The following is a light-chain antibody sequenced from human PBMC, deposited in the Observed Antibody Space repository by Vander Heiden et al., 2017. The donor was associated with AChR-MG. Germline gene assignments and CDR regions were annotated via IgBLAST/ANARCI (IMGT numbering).Light chain of an antibody. J-gene: IGLJ3*02. Sequence: QSALTQPPSVSGSPGQSVTISCSRTSSDVGSYTRVSWYQQPPGTAPKLMIYEVSNRPSGVPDRFSGSKSGNTASLTISGLQAEDEGDYYCSSYTTSTTWVFGGGTKVTVL. CDR2: EVS. V-gene: IGLV2-18*02. CDR3: SSYTTSTTWV. CDR1: SSDVGSYTR.